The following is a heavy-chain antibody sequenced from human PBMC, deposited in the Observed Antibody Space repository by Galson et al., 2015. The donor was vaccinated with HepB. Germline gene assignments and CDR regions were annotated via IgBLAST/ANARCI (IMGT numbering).Heavy chain of an antibody. J-gene: IGHJ4*02. CDR1: GFTLSSYA. Sequence: SLRLSCAASGFTLSSYAMHWVRQAPGKGLEWVAVISYDGSNKYYADSVKGRFTISRDNSKNTLYLQMNSLRAEDTAVYYCATELERRIVDYWGQGTLVTVSS. CDR2: ISYDGSNK. D-gene: IGHD1-1*01. CDR3: ATELERRIVDY. V-gene: IGHV3-30*04.